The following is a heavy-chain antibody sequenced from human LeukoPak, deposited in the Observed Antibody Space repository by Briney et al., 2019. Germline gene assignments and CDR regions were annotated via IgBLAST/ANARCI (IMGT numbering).Heavy chain of an antibody. CDR1: GGSISSYY. V-gene: IGHV4-59*08. D-gene: IGHD3-10*01. J-gene: IGHJ6*02. Sequence: PSETLSLTCTVSGGSISSYYWSWIRQPPGKGLEWIGYIYYSGSTNYNPSLKSRVTISVDTSKNQFSLKLSSVTAADTAVYYCARHLMVRGVITIYYYYGMDVWGQGTTVTVSS. CDR2: IYYSGST. CDR3: ARHLMVRGVITIYYYYGMDV.